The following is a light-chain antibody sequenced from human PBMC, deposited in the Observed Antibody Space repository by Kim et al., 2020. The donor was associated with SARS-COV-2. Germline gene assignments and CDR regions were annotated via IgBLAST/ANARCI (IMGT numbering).Light chain of an antibody. Sequence: DIQMTQSPSSLSASVGDRVTIACRASQSISTYFKWYQQKPGKAPKLLIYAASSLQSGVPSRFSGSGSGTDFTLTISSLQPEDFATYYCQQSHTTPLLTFGGGTKVDIK. CDR3: QQSHTTPLLT. J-gene: IGKJ4*01. CDR1: QSISTY. V-gene: IGKV1-39*01. CDR2: AAS.